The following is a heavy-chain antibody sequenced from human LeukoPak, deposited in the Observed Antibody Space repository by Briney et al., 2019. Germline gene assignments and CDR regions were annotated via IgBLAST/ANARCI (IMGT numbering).Heavy chain of an antibody. CDR1: GYTFTSYD. J-gene: IGHJ6*03. CDR2: MNPNSGNT. Sequence: ASVKVSCKASGYTFTSYDINWVRQAPGQGLEWMGWMNPNSGNTAYAQKFQGRVTITRNTSISTAYMELSSLRSEDTAVYYCARGPPYYDFWSGYWGDYYYYYMDVWGKGTTVTVSS. CDR3: ARGPPYYDFWSGYWGDYYYYYMDV. V-gene: IGHV1-8*03. D-gene: IGHD3-3*01.